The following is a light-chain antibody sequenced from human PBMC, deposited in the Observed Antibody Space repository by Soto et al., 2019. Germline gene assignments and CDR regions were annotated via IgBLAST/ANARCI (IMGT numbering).Light chain of an antibody. V-gene: IGLV2-14*01. Sequence: QSALTQPASVSGSPGQSMTISCTGTISDVGGYKYVSWYPQNTGKAPKLMIYEVSNRPSGVSNRFSGSKSGNRASLTISGLQAEDEADYYCSSYTRSSTVVFGGGTKLTVL. CDR3: SSYTRSSTVV. J-gene: IGLJ2*01. CDR1: ISDVGGYKY. CDR2: EVS.